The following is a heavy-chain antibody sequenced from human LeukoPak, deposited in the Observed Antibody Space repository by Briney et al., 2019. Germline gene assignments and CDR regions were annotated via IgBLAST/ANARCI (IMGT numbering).Heavy chain of an antibody. CDR2: INHSGST. D-gene: IGHD2-15*01. CDR3: ARGLFDIVVVVAATLFDY. V-gene: IGHV4-34*01. CDR1: GGSFSGYY. Sequence: PSETLSLTCAVYGGSFSGYYWSWIRQPPGKGLEWIGEINHSGSTSYNPSLKSRVTISVDTSKNQFSLKLSSVTAADTAVYYCARGLFDIVVVVAATLFDYWGQGTLVTVSS. J-gene: IGHJ4*02.